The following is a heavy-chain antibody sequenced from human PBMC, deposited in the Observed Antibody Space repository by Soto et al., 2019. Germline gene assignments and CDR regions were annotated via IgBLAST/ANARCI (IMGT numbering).Heavy chain of an antibody. CDR2: ISAYNGNT. V-gene: IGHV1-18*04. CDR3: ARDRGECSSTSCYSGWFDP. D-gene: IGHD2-2*01. CDR1: GYTFTSYG. J-gene: IGHJ5*02. Sequence: QVQLVQSGAEVKKPGASVKVSCKASGYTFTSYGISWVRQAPGQGLEWMGWISAYNGNTNYAQKLQGRVTMTTDTATSTAYMELRSLRSDDTAVYYCARDRGECSSTSCYSGWFDPWGQGTLVTVSS.